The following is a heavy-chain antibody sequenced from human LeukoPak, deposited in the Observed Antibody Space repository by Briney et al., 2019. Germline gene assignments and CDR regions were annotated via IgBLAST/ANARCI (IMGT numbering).Heavy chain of an antibody. CDR3: ARERGHYYYGSGSYRDLFDP. J-gene: IGHJ5*02. Sequence: SETLSLTCTVSGGSISSGSYDWSWIRQPAGKGLEWIGRIYTSGSTNYNPSLKSRVTISVDTPKNQFSLKLSSVTAADTAVYYCARERGHYYYGSGSYRDLFDPWGQGTLVTVSS. CDR1: GGSISSGSYD. V-gene: IGHV4-61*02. CDR2: IYTSGST. D-gene: IGHD3-10*01.